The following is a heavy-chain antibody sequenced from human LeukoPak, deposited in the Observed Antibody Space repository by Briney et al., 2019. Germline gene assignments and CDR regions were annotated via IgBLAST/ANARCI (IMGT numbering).Heavy chain of an antibody. V-gene: IGHV3-48*01. D-gene: IGHD6-13*01. CDR3: ARSQSSSLIDY. CDR2: ISSSSSTI. Sequence: GGSLRLSCAASGFTFSSYSMNWVRQAPGKGLEWVSYISSSSSTIYYADSVKGRFTISRDNAKNTLYLQMNSLTVEDTAVYYCARSQSSSLIDYWGQGTLVTVSS. J-gene: IGHJ4*02. CDR1: GFTFSSYS.